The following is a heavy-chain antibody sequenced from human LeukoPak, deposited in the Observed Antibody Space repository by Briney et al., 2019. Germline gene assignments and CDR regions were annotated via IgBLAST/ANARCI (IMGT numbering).Heavy chain of an antibody. Sequence: PSETLSLTCTVSGGSISSYYWSWIRQPPGKGLEWIGYIYYSGSTNYNPSLKSRVTISVDTSKNQFSLKLSSVTAADTAAYYCAGGELERQFDYWGQGTLVTVSS. J-gene: IGHJ4*02. V-gene: IGHV4-59*01. CDR1: GGSISSYY. D-gene: IGHD1-1*01. CDR2: IYYSGST. CDR3: AGGELERQFDY.